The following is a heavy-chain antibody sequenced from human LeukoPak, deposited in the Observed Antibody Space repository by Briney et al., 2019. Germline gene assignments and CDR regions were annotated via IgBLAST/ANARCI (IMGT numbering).Heavy chain of an antibody. CDR3: ARGGDCPDY. D-gene: IGHD2-21*02. CDR1: GGSITSHY. Sequence: SETLSLTCTVSGGSITSHYWSWIRQPPGKRLEWIGYIHYTGSTNYNPSLKSRVTMSVDTSRNQFSLRLTSVTAADTAVYYCARGGDCPDYWAQGTLVTVSS. J-gene: IGHJ4*02. CDR2: IHYTGST. V-gene: IGHV4-59*08.